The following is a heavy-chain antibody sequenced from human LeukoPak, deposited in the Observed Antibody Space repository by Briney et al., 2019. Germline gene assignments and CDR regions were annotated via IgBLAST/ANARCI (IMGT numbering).Heavy chain of an antibody. CDR1: GGSISSYY. J-gene: IGHJ3*02. V-gene: IGHV4-4*07. Sequence: SETLSLTCTVSGGSISSYYWSWIRQPAGKGLEWIGRIYTSGSTNYNPSLKSRVTMSVDTSKNQFSLKLSSVTAADTAVYYCARGTCSSTSCYRGTFDIWGQGTMVTVSS. CDR3: ARGTCSSTSCYRGTFDI. CDR2: IYTSGST. D-gene: IGHD2-2*02.